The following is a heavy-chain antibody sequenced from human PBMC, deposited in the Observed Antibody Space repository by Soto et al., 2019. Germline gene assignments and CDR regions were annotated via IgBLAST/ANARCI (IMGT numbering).Heavy chain of an antibody. CDR1: GFTFSSYW. J-gene: IGHJ6*02. Sequence: PGGSLRLSCAASGFTFSSYWMHWVHQAPGKGLVWVSRINSDGSSTSYADSVKGRFTISRDNAKNTLYLQMNSLRAEDTAVYYCARQELTSYGMDVWGQGTTVTVSS. D-gene: IGHD1-26*01. CDR3: ARQELTSYGMDV. CDR2: INSDGSST. V-gene: IGHV3-74*01.